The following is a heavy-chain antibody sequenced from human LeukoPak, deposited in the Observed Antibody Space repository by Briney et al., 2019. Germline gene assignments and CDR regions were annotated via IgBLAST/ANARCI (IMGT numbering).Heavy chain of an antibody. CDR3: ARDRHPYSSGWTIDY. Sequence: GGSLRLSCAAPGFTFSSYAMHWVRQAPGKGLEWVAVISYDGSNKYYADSVKGRFTISRDNSKNTLYLQMNSLRAEDTAVYYCARDRHPYSSGWTIDYWGQGTLVTVSS. CDR1: GFTFSSYA. J-gene: IGHJ4*02. CDR2: ISYDGSNK. D-gene: IGHD6-19*01. V-gene: IGHV3-30*04.